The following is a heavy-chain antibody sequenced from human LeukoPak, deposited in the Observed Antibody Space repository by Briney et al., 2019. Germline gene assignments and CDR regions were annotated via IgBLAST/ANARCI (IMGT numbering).Heavy chain of an antibody. CDR3: ARDMSTRVTPISYAIDV. J-gene: IGHJ3*01. CDR2: INPNGDRT. CDR1: ESTFTNYY. V-gene: IGHV1-46*01. D-gene: IGHD4-23*01. Sequence: ASVKVSCRAPESTFTNYYMYWVRQAPGQGLEWLGLINPNGDRTAYAQNFQGRVTMTRDTSTTTVSLELSSLRSEDTAVYYCARDMSTRVTPISYAIDVWGQGTMVTVSS.